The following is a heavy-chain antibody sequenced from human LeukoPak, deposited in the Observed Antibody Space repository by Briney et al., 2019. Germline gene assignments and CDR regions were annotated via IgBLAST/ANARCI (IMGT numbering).Heavy chain of an antibody. V-gene: IGHV3-30*18. Sequence: GGSLRLSCAASGFTFSSYGMHWVRQAPGKGLEWVAVISYDGSNKYHADSVKGRFTISRDNSKNTLYLQMNSLRAEDTAVYYCAKPDQFDYWGQGTLVTVSS. J-gene: IGHJ4*02. CDR1: GFTFSSYG. CDR3: AKPDQFDY. CDR2: ISYDGSNK.